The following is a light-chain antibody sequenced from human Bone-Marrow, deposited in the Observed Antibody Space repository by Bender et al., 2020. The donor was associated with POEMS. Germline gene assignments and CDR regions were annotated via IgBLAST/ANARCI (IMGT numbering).Light chain of an antibody. Sequence: SYEVTQPPSFSVSPGQPATITCFGNALGDKYFACYQQKQGQSPVLVIYKDTKRPSGIPERFSGSNSGNTATLTISGTQAMDEADYYCQAWDTYSVIFGGGTKLTVL. J-gene: IGLJ2*01. CDR3: QAWDTYSVI. CDR1: ALGDKY. V-gene: IGLV3-1*01. CDR2: KDT.